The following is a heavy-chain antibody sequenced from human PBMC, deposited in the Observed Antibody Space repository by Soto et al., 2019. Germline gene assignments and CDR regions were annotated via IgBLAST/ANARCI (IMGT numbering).Heavy chain of an antibody. J-gene: IGHJ4*02. CDR2: IYRGDGT. Sequence: PGGSLRLSCAASGFTFSSNYMSWVRQAPGKGPEWVSGIYRGDGTYYADSVKGRFTISRDKSKNTLYLQMNSLRAEDTAVYYCARGAENYDILTGYSEGTLDYWGQGTLVTVS. V-gene: IGHV3-66*01. D-gene: IGHD3-9*01. CDR3: ARGAENYDILTGYSEGTLDY. CDR1: GFTFSSNY.